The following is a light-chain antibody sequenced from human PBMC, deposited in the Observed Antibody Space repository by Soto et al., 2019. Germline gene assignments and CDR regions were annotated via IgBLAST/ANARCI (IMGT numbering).Light chain of an antibody. CDR2: EVN. CDR1: SSDVGGYKY. J-gene: IGLJ1*01. Sequence: QSALTQPPSASGSPGQSVTISCTGTSSDVGGYKYVSWYHQHPDKAPKLMIFEVNKRPSGVPDRFSGSKSGNTASLTVSGLQAEDEVDYYCSSYAGINNLGVFGTGTKVTVL. V-gene: IGLV2-8*01. CDR3: SSYAGINNLGV.